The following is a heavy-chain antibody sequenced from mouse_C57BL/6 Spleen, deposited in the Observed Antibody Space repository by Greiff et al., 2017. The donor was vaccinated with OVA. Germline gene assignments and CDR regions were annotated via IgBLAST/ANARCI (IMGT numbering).Heavy chain of an antibody. V-gene: IGHV1-22*01. Sequence: VHVKQSGPELVKPGASVKMSCKASGYTFTDYNMHWVKQSHGKSLEWIGYINPNNGGTSYNQKFKGKATLTVNKSSSTAYMELRSLTSEDSAVYYCARGEDYDGAFAYWGQGTLVTVSA. CDR2: INPNNGGT. J-gene: IGHJ3*01. CDR1: GYTFTDYN. D-gene: IGHD2-4*01. CDR3: ARGEDYDGAFAY.